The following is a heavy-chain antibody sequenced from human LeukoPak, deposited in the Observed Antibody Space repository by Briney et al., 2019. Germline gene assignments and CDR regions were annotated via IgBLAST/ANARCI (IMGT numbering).Heavy chain of an antibody. J-gene: IGHJ4*02. Sequence: ASVKVSCKASGYTFTSYAMHWVRQAPGQRLEWMGWISAYNGNTNYAQKLQGRVTMTTDTSTSTAYMELRSLRSDDTAVYYCARETGETYYDILTGYYKIGYFDYWGQGTLVTVSS. CDR1: GYTFTSYA. D-gene: IGHD3-9*01. CDR3: ARETGETYYDILTGYYKIGYFDY. CDR2: ISAYNGNT. V-gene: IGHV1-18*01.